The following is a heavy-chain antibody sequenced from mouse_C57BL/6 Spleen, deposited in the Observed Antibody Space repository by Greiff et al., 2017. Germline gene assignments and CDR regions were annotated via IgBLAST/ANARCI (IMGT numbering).Heavy chain of an antibody. CDR2: IHPSDSDT. Sequence: VQLQQPGAELVKPGASVKVSCKASGYTFTSYWMHWVKQRPGQGLEWIGRIHPSDSDTNYNQKFKGKATLTVDKSSSTAYMQLSSLTSEDSAVYYCAILLLLRPYAMDYWGQGTSVTVSS. CDR3: AILLLLRPYAMDY. J-gene: IGHJ4*01. D-gene: IGHD1-1*01. V-gene: IGHV1-74*01. CDR1: GYTFTSYW.